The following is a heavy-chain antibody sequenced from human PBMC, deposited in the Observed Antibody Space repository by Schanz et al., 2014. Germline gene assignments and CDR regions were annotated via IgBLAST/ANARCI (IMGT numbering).Heavy chain of an antibody. CDR1: GFTFSDYS. D-gene: IGHD3-10*01. J-gene: IGHJ5*02. CDR2: IRSSSTPI. Sequence: EVQLVESGGGWVQPGGSLRLSCAASGFTFSDYSMNWVRQAPGKGPEWVSYIRSSSTPIYYADSVKGRFTISRDNAKNSLYLQMNSLRAEDTAVYYCARPARWVGDNCFDPWGQGTLVTVSS. V-gene: IGHV3-48*01. CDR3: ARPARWVGDNCFDP.